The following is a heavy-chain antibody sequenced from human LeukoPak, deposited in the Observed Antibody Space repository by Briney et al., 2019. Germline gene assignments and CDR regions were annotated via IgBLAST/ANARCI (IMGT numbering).Heavy chain of an antibody. V-gene: IGHV4-34*01. J-gene: IGHJ3*02. CDR3: DLGGSLDAFDI. CDR1: GGSFSGYY. Sequence: SETLSLTCAVYGGSFSGYYWSWIRQPPGKGLEWIGEINHSGSTNYNPSLKSRVTISVDTSKDQFSLKLSSVTAADTAVYYCDLGGSLDAFDIWGQGTMVTVSS. CDR2: INHSGST. D-gene: IGHD1-26*01.